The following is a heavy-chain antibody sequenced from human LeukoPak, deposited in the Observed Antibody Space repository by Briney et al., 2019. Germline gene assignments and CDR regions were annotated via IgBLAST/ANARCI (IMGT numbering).Heavy chain of an antibody. CDR2: IKQDGTAT. V-gene: IGHV3-7*05. Sequence: GGSLRLSCAASGFTFSRHWMIWVRQAPGKGLEWVANIKQDGTATYYVDSVKGRFTISRDNAKNSLYLQMNSLRAEDTAVYYCARISIAAAGDFDFWGQGTLVTVSS. D-gene: IGHD6-13*01. J-gene: IGHJ4*02. CDR3: ARISIAAAGDFDF. CDR1: GFTFSRHW.